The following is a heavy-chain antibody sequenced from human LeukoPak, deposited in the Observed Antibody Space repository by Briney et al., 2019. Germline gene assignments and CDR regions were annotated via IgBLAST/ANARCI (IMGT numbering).Heavy chain of an antibody. CDR2: ISGSGSGGST. D-gene: IGHD1-26*01. J-gene: IGHJ4*02. CDR3: ANDGRGSYTFDY. CDR1: GFTFSSSA. Sequence: GGSLRLSCAASGFTFSSSAMSWVRQAPGKGLEWVSSISGSGSGGSTYYADSVKGRFTISRDNSKNTLYLQIHSLRAEDTAVYYCANDGRGSYTFDYWGQGTLVTVSS. V-gene: IGHV3-23*01.